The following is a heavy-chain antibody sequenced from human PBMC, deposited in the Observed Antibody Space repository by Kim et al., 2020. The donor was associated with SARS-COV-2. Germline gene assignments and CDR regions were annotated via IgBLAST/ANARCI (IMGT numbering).Heavy chain of an antibody. CDR3: ARGLAAAGFDAFDI. V-gene: IGHV3-30*01. D-gene: IGHD6-13*01. Sequence: NAGPVQGRFTISRDNSKNALYLQMNSLRAEDTAVYYCARGLAAAGFDAFDIWGQGTMVTVSS. J-gene: IGHJ3*02.